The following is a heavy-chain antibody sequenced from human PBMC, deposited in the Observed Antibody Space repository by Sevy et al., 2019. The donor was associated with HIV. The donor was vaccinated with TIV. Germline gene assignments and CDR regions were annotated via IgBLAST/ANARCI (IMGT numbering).Heavy chain of an antibody. CDR1: EFTFSSYA. D-gene: IGHD2-15*01. V-gene: IGHV3-23*01. CDR2: ISGSGCFT. J-gene: IGHJ6*02. Sequence: GGALRLSCSASEFTFSSYAMSWVRQAPGKGLEWVSSISGSGCFTYYADFVEGPFIISRDNSKNTLSVQMNSLRAEDTAVYYCAKGFCSGATCPRDYYYYGMDVWGQGTTVTVSS. CDR3: AKGFCSGATCPRDYYYYGMDV.